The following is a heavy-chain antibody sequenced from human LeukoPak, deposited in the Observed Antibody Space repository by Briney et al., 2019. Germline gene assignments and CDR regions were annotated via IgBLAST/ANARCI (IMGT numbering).Heavy chain of an antibody. V-gene: IGHV1-2*02. CDR1: GYTFTGYY. D-gene: IGHD6-13*01. CDR3: ARVPWGYRGRWFDP. J-gene: IGHJ5*02. CDR2: INPNSGGT. Sequence: GASVKVSCKASGYTFTGYYMHWVRQAPGQGLEWMGWINPNSGGTNYAQKFQGRVTMTRDTSISTAYMELSRLRSDDTAVYYCARVPWGYRGRWFDPWGQGTLVTVSS.